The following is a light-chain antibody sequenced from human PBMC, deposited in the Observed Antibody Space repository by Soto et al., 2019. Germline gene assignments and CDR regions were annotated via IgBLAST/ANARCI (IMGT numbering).Light chain of an antibody. CDR2: YDT. CDR3: QAWDSSTVV. CDR1: NIGTKS. V-gene: IGLV3-21*01. Sequence: SYELTQPPSVSVAPRKTARITCGGNNIGTKSVHWYQQRPGQAPLLVIYYDTDRPSGIPERFSGSNSGNTATLTISRVEAGDEADYYCQAWDSSTVVFGGGTKLTVL. J-gene: IGLJ2*01.